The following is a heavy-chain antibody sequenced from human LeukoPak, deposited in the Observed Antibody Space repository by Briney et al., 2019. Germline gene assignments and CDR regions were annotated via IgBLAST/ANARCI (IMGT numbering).Heavy chain of an antibody. V-gene: IGHV4-30-4*08. CDR1: GGSISSGDYY. CDR3: ARVSYYDSSGYFRSPYYYMDV. J-gene: IGHJ6*03. CDR2: IYYSGST. D-gene: IGHD3-22*01. Sequence: PSQTLSLTXTVSGGSISSGDYYWSWIRQPPGKGLEWIGYIYYSGSTYYNPSLKSRVTISVDTSKNQFSLKLSSVTAADTAVYYCARVSYYDSSGYFRSPYYYMDVWGKGTTVTVSS.